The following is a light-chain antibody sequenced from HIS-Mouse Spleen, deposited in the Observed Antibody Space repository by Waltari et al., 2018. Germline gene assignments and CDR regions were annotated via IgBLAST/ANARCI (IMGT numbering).Light chain of an antibody. Sequence: QSALTQPASVSGSPGQSNTIPCTGTSSDVGRYNEVPWYQQHPGKSPKLMIYDASNRPSGVSNRFSGSKSGNTASLTISGLQAEDEADYYCSSYTSSSNWVFGGGTKLTVL. V-gene: IGLV2-14*03. CDR3: SSYTSSSNWV. CDR2: DAS. J-gene: IGLJ3*02. CDR1: SSDVGRYNE.